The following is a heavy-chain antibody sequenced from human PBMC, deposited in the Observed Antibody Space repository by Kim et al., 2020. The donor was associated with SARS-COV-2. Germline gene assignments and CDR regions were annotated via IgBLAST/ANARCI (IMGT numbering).Heavy chain of an antibody. Sequence: SETLSLTCTVSGGSISSSSYYWGWIRQPPGKGLEWIGSIYYSGSTYYNPSLKSRVTISVDTSKNQFFLKLSSVTAADTAVYYCARVGCSSGWLLGRYFGYWGQGTLVTVSS. J-gene: IGHJ4*02. V-gene: IGHV4-39*07. CDR2: IYYSGST. CDR3: ARVGCSSGWLLGRYFGY. D-gene: IGHD6-19*01. CDR1: GGSISSSSYY.